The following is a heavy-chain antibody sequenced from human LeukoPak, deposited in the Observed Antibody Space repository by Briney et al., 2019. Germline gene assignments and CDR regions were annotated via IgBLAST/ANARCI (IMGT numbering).Heavy chain of an antibody. J-gene: IGHJ3*02. Sequence: SETLSLTCAVYGGSFSGYYWGWIRQPPGKGLEWIGEINHSGSTNYNPSLKSRVTISVDTSKNQFSLKLSSVTAADTAVYYCARGSKWKLYAFDIWGQGTMVTVSS. CDR2: INHSGST. CDR1: GGSFSGYY. D-gene: IGHD1-1*01. CDR3: ARGSKWKLYAFDI. V-gene: IGHV4-34*01.